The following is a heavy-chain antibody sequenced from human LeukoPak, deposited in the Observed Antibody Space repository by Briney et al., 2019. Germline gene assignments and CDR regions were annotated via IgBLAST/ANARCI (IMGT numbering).Heavy chain of an antibody. CDR3: ARDRGYCSSTSCSDAFDI. D-gene: IGHD2-2*01. V-gene: IGHV4-59*12. J-gene: IGHJ3*02. CDR1: GGSISSYY. Sequence: SETLSLTCTVSGGSISSYYWSWIRQSPGKGLEWIGYIYYSGSTNYNPSLKSRVTISVDTSKNQFSLKLSSVTAADTAVYYCARDRGYCSSTSCSDAFDIWGQGTMVTVSS. CDR2: IYYSGST.